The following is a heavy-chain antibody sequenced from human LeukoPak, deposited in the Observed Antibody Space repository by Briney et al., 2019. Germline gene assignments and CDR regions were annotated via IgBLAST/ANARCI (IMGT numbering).Heavy chain of an antibody. Sequence: SVKVSCRASGGTFSSYAISWVRQAPGQGLEWMGGIIPIFGTANYAQKFQGRVTITADESTTTAYMELSSLRSENTAVYYCAREGLRANLFDYWGQGTLVTVSS. CDR1: GGTFSSYA. V-gene: IGHV1-69*13. J-gene: IGHJ4*02. CDR2: IIPIFGTA. D-gene: IGHD3-3*01. CDR3: AREGLRANLFDY.